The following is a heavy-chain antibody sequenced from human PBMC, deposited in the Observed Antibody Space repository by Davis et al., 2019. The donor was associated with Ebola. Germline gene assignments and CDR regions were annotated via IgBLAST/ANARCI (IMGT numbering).Heavy chain of an antibody. CDR2: IKQDGSEK. CDR3: AREGERYCSGGSCYYRPYYYGMDV. V-gene: IGHV3-7*01. J-gene: IGHJ6*02. Sequence: GGSLRLSCAASGFTFSSYWMSWVRQAPGKGLEWVANIKQDGSEKYYVDPVKGRFTISRDNAKNSLYLQMNSLRAEDTAVYYCAREGERYCSGGSCYYRPYYYGMDVWGQGTTVTVSS. D-gene: IGHD2-15*01. CDR1: GFTFSSYW.